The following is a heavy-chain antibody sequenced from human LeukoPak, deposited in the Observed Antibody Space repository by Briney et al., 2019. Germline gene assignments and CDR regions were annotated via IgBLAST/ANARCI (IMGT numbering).Heavy chain of an antibody. CDR1: GFTFSSYA. D-gene: IGHD3-22*01. J-gene: IGHJ3*02. CDR2: ISGSAYST. CDR3: ARNTSGFKLGDAFDI. V-gene: IGHV3-23*01. Sequence: PGGSLRLSFAASGFTFSSYAMTWFRQAPGKGRDWISAISGSAYSTSYADSVKGRFTISRDNSKNTLYLQMNSLRAEDTAIYYCARNTSGFKLGDAFDIWGQGTMVTVSS.